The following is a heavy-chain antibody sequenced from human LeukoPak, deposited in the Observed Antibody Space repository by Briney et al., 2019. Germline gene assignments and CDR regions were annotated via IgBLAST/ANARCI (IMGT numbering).Heavy chain of an antibody. CDR2: IKQDGSEK. Sequence: PGGSLRLSCAASGFTFSSYWMSWVRQAPGKGLEWVANIKQDGSEKYYVDSVKGRFTISRDNAKNSLYLQMNRLRAEDTAVYYCARDIGVRFLEWSPDAFDIWGQGTMVTVSS. D-gene: IGHD3-3*01. V-gene: IGHV3-7*01. CDR1: GFTFSSYW. J-gene: IGHJ3*02. CDR3: ARDIGVRFLEWSPDAFDI.